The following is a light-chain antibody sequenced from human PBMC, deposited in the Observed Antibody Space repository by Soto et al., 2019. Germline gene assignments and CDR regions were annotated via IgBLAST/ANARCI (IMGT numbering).Light chain of an antibody. J-gene: IGKJ1*01. CDR1: QSVSNTY. CDR2: GAS. CDR3: QQHDNSPWM. V-gene: IGKV3-20*01. Sequence: EVVLTQSPGTLSLSPGERATLSCRASQSVSNTYVAWYQHIPGQTPRLLIYGASNRATGIPDRFSGSGSGTDFTLTISRLEPEDFAVYYCQQHDNSPWMFGQGTKVE.